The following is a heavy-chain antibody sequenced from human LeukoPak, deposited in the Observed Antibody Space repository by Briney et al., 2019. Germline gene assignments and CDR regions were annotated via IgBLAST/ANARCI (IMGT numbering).Heavy chain of an antibody. CDR1: GYTLTIYY. D-gene: IGHD1-14*01. CDR3: ARQYETGQGWFDP. V-gene: IGHV1-2*02. Sequence: ASVKVSCKASGYTLTIYYMQWVRQAPGQGLEWMGWINPNSGGTNYAQKFQGRVTMTRDTSISTAYMELSRLRSDDTAVFYCARQYETGQGWFDPWGQGTLVTVSS. J-gene: IGHJ5*02. CDR2: INPNSGGT.